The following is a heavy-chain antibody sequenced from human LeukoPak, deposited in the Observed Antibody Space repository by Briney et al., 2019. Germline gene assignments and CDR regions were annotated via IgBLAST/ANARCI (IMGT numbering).Heavy chain of an antibody. CDR2: ISSSSNYI. J-gene: IGHJ3*01. Sequence: GESLRLSCAASGFTLSHYTMNWVRQAPGKGLEWVASISSSSNYIYYGDSVKGRFSISRDNAKNSLYLQMNSLRDEDTALYYCARVELFGSQRGASDLWGQGTMVTVSS. CDR3: ARVELFGSQRGASDL. V-gene: IGHV3-21*01. CDR1: GFTLSHYT. D-gene: IGHD2-21*01.